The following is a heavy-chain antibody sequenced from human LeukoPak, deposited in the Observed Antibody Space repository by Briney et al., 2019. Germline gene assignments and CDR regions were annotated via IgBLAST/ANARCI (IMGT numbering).Heavy chain of an antibody. D-gene: IGHD1-26*01. CDR1: GFTFSSYG. J-gene: IGHJ6*03. Sequence: PGRSLRLSCAASGFTFSSYGIHWVRQAPGKGLEWVAFIRYDGSNKYYTDSVKGRFTISRDNSKNTLYLQMNSLRAEDTAVYYCAKGRGWEASYYYYYMDVWAKGPRSPSP. CDR2: IRYDGSNK. V-gene: IGHV3-30*02. CDR3: AKGRGWEASYYYYYMDV.